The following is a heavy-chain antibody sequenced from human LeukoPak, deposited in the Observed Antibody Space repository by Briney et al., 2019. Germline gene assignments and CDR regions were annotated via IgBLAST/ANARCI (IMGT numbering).Heavy chain of an antibody. CDR3: ARPAAAGYFYAFDF. D-gene: IGHD6-25*01. J-gene: IGHJ3*01. V-gene: IGHV4-59*01. Sequence: SETLSLTCTVSAGSISSYYWSWIRQPPGKGLEWIGYIYYSGSTNYNPSLKSRVTISLDTSKNQLSLRLSSVTAADTAVYYCARPAAAGYFYAFDFWGQGTMVTVSS. CDR2: IYYSGST. CDR1: AGSISSYY.